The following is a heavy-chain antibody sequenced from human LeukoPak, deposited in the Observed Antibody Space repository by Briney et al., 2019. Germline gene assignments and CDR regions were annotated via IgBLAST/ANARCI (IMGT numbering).Heavy chain of an antibody. CDR1: GFTFSSYA. D-gene: IGHD6-13*01. V-gene: IGHV3-23*01. CDR2: ISGSGGST. Sequence: PGGSPRLSCAASGFTFSSYAMSWVRQAPGKGLEWVSAISGSGGSTYYADSVKGRFTISRDNSKNTLYLQMNSLRAEDTAVYYCAKSLLTGYSSSWPLYYFDYWGQGTLVSVSS. J-gene: IGHJ4*02. CDR3: AKSLLTGYSSSWPLYYFDY.